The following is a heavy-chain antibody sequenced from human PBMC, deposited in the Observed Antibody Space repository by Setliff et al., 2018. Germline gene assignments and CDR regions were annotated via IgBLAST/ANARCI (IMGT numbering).Heavy chain of an antibody. CDR3: AREQWLDPPGYYYMDV. CDR2: IYIGGRA. J-gene: IGHJ6*03. V-gene: IGHV4-4*07. CDR1: GGSISSYY. D-gene: IGHD6-19*01. Sequence: SETLSLTCTVYGGSISSYYWSWNRQPAGKGLEWIGHIYIGGRANYNPPLKSRVTMSIDTSKNQFSLKLNSVTAADMAVYYCAREQWLDPPGYYYMDVWAKGTTVTVSS.